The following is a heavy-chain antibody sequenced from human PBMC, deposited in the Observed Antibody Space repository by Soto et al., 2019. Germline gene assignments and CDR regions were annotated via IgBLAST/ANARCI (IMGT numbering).Heavy chain of an antibody. CDR2: IFHSGST. D-gene: IGHD3-10*01. J-gene: IGHJ6*02. V-gene: IGHV4-30-4*01. Sequence: SETLSLTYTVSGGSINSGDYYWTWVRQPPGKGLEWIGNIFHSGSTYYTPSLQSRVTISLDTSKNHFSLKLSSVTPADTAVYYCARDRYYGSGTYYNFYSGMDFWGQGTTVTVSS. CDR1: GGSINSGDYY. CDR3: ARDRYYGSGTYYNFYSGMDF.